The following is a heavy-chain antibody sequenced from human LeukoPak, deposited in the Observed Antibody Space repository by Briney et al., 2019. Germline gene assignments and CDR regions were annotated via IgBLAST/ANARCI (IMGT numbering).Heavy chain of an antibody. D-gene: IGHD5-12*01. J-gene: IGHJ4*02. CDR3: AKVMDRDIVATIRLGSQYYFDY. CDR1: GFTFSSYG. CDR2: IRSDGSNK. V-gene: IGHV3-30*02. Sequence: PGGSLRLSCAASGFTFSSYGMHWVRQAPGKGLEWVAFIRSDGSNKYYADSVNGRFTISRDNSKNTLYLQLNSLRAEDTAVYYCAKVMDRDIVATIRLGSQYYFDYWGQGTLVTVSS.